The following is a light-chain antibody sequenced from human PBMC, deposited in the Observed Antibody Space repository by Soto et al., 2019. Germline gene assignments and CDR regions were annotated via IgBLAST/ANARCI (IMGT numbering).Light chain of an antibody. J-gene: IGKJ5*01. CDR2: VAS. V-gene: IGKV1-9*01. CDR3: QQLNSYPIT. Sequence: DIQLNQSPSFLSASVGDRVTITCRASQAISSHLAWYQQQPGKAPKLLIYVASTLQRGVPSRFSGSGSGTELPLTISGLQREDVASYYCQQLNSYPITLGQGTRLEIK. CDR1: QAISSH.